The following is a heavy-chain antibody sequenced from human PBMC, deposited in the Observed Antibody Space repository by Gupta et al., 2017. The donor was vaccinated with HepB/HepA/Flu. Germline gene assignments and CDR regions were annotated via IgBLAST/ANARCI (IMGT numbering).Heavy chain of an antibody. CDR1: SYA. CDR3: AKDQAAAVGMDF. J-gene: IGHJ6*02. Sequence: SYARGWVRQAPGKGLVWVSAISGSGGSTYYADSVKGRFTISRDNSKNTLYLQMNSLRAEDTAVYYCAKDQAAAVGMDFWGQGTTVTVSS. D-gene: IGHD6-13*01. V-gene: IGHV3-23*01. CDR2: ISGSGGST.